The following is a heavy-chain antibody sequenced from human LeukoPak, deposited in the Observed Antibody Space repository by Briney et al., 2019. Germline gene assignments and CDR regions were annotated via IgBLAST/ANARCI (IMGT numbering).Heavy chain of an antibody. CDR3: ARVREYDAAGYYRHFDL. D-gene: IGHD3-9*01. Sequence: GGSLRLSCAASGFTLSSNWMTWVRQGPKKGLEGVANIKKDGSAKNYMDSVKGRFIISRDNAKNSLYLEMNSLRVEDTAVYYCARVREYDAAGYYRHFDLWGRGTLVTVSS. V-gene: IGHV3-7*01. CDR2: IKKDGSAK. CDR1: GFTLSSNW. J-gene: IGHJ4*02.